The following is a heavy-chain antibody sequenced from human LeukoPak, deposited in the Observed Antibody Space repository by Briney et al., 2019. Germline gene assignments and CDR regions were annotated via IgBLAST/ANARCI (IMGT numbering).Heavy chain of an antibody. J-gene: IGHJ4*02. V-gene: IGHV3-48*01. D-gene: IGHD3-10*01. CDR3: ASAVLLWFGGYPDY. CDR2: ISSSSSTI. CDR1: GFTFSNYW. Sequence: PGGSLRLSCVASGFTFSNYWMHWVRQAPGKGLEWVSYISSSSSTIYYADSVKGRFTISRDNAKNSLYLQMNSLRAEDTAVYYCASAVLLWFGGYPDYWGQGTLVTVSS.